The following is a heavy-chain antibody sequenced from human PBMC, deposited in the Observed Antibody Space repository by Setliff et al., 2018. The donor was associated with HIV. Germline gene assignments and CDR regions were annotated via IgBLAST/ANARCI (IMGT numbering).Heavy chain of an antibody. CDR2: IYYSGSN. CDR3: ARGRWGGGAGAPSYYFDS. CDR1: GASINSGDSY. J-gene: IGHJ4*02. D-gene: IGHD6-19*01. Sequence: PSETLSLTCTVSGASINSGDSYWTWIRQSPGKGLEWIGFIYYSGSNYYNPSLKSRISISLDASKSQFSLWLTSVTAADTAVYYCARGRWGGGAGAPSYYFDSWGQGTLVTV. V-gene: IGHV4-30-4*01.